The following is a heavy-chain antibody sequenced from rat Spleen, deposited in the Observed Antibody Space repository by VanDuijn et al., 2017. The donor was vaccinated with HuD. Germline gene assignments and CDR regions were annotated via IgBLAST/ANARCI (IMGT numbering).Heavy chain of an antibody. Sequence: EVQLVESDGGLVQPGRSLKLSCAASGFTFSNYYMAWVRQAPTKGLEWVAYISTGGGSTYYRDSVKGRFTISRDNAKSTLYLQMDSLRSEDTATYYCARLTFYGYGYYFDYWGQGVMVTVSS. V-gene: IGHV5-25*01. J-gene: IGHJ2*01. CDR2: ISTGGGST. CDR1: GFTFSNYY. D-gene: IGHD1-7*01. CDR3: ARLTFYGYGYYFDY.